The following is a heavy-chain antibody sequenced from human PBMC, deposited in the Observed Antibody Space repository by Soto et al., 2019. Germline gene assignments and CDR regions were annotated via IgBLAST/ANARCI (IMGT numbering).Heavy chain of an antibody. Sequence: PGGSLRLSCAASGFTFSSYAMHWVRQAPGKGLEWVAVISYDGSNKYYADSVKGRFTISRDNSKNTLYLQMNSLRAEDTAVYYCARGTYYYDSSGLYFDYWGQGTLVTVSS. D-gene: IGHD3-22*01. CDR3: ARGTYYYDSSGLYFDY. CDR2: ISYDGSNK. J-gene: IGHJ4*02. CDR1: GFTFSSYA. V-gene: IGHV3-30-3*01.